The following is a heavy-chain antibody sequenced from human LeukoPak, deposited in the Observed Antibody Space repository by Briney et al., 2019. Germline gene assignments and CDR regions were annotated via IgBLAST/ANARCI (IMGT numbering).Heavy chain of an antibody. CDR3: ARLPRTSSAAVAGNHW. J-gene: IGHJ4*02. CDR2: IYYSGST. Sequence: SETLSLTCTVSGGSISSYYWSWIRQPPGKGLEWIGYIYYSGSTNYNPSLKSRVTISVDTSKNQFSLKLSSVTAADTAVYYCARLPRTSSAAVAGNHWWGQGNLVNVSS. D-gene: IGHD6-19*01. V-gene: IGHV4-59*08. CDR1: GGSISSYY.